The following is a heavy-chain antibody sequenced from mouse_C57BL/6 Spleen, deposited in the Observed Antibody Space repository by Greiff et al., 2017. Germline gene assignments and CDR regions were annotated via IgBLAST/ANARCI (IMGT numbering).Heavy chain of an antibody. CDR2: IYPGSGST. D-gene: IGHD1-1*01. CDR3: ARRGDDYGSSYGY. Sequence: QVHVKQPGAELVKPGASVKMSCKASGYTFTSYWITWVKQRPGQGLEWIGDIYPGSGSTNYNEKFKSKATLTVDTSSSTAYMQLSSLTSEDSAVYYCARRGDDYGSSYGYWGQGTTLTVSS. CDR1: GYTFTSYW. J-gene: IGHJ2*01. V-gene: IGHV1-55*01.